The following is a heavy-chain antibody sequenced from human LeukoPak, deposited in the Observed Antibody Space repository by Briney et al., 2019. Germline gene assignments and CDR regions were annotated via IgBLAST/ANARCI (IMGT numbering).Heavy chain of an antibody. Sequence: ASVKVSCKASGYTFTNYGISWVRQAPGQGLEWMGWISTYNGDTNYAQKLQGRVTMTTDTSTSTASMELRSLRSDVTAVYYCARERGYDSSGYYHDAFDVWGQGTMVTVSS. CDR3: ARERGYDSSGYYHDAFDV. CDR2: ISTYNGDT. D-gene: IGHD3-22*01. CDR1: GYTFTNYG. V-gene: IGHV1-18*01. J-gene: IGHJ3*01.